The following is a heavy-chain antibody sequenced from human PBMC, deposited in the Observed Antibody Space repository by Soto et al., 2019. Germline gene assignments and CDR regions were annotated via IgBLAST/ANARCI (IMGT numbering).Heavy chain of an antibody. Sequence: PVGSLRLSCAASGFTFDDYAMHWVRQTPGKGLEWISFINWDGSSTYYPDSLKGRFTISRDNAKNSLYLQMNSLRAEDTAVYYCARPLTTGWELLINAYWGQGTLVPSPQ. J-gene: IGHJ4*02. V-gene: IGHV3-43D*03. D-gene: IGHD1-26*01. CDR3: ARPLTTGWELLINAY. CDR1: GFTFDDYA. CDR2: INWDGSST.